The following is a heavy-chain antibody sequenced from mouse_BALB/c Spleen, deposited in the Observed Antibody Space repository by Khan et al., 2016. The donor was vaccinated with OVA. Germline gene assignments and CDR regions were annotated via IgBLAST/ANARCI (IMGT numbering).Heavy chain of an antibody. D-gene: IGHD2-3*01. Sequence: QVQLQQSGPGLVAPSQSLSITCTVSGFSLTSYGVHWVRQPPGKGLEWLGVIWAGGSTNYNSALMSRLSISTDNSKSQVFLKMNSLQTDDTAMYYCARGDGYYEDAMDYWGQGTSVTVSS. CDR3: ARGDGYYEDAMDY. J-gene: IGHJ4*01. CDR1: GFSLTSYG. V-gene: IGHV2-9*02. CDR2: IWAGGST.